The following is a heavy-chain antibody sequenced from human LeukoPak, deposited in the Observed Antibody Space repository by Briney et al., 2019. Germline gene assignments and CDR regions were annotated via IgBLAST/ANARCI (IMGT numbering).Heavy chain of an antibody. CDR1: GFIFSNYA. V-gene: IGHV3-30*04. CDR3: AKVSGGGLYYDGMDV. D-gene: IGHD1-14*01. Sequence: TGGSLRLSCAASGFIFSNYAIHWVRQAPGKGLEWVAVISYDGSNKYYADSVKGRFTISRDISKNTLYLQMNSLRAEDTAVYYCAKVSGGGLYYDGMDVWGQGTTVTVSS. J-gene: IGHJ6*02. CDR2: ISYDGSNK.